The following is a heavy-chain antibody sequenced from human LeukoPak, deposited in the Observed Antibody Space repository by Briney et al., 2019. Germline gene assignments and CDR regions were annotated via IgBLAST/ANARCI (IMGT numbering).Heavy chain of an antibody. V-gene: IGHV3-23*01. CDR3: AKDLEKYSGSYLGAFDI. CDR1: GFIFSDYG. CDR2: ISGSGGNT. Sequence: GGSLRLSCAASGFIFSDYGMSWVRQTPGKGLEWVSAISGSGGNTFYADSVKGRFTISRDNSKNTLWLQMNSLRAEDTAVYYCAKDLEKYSGSYLGAFDIWGQGAMVTVSS. D-gene: IGHD1-26*01. J-gene: IGHJ3*02.